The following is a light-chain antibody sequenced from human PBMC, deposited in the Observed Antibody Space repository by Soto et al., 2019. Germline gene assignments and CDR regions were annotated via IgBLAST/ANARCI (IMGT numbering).Light chain of an antibody. CDR1: QSVSSSY. CDR2: GAS. Sequence: IVLTQSPGTLSLSPGERATLSCRASQSVSSSYLAWYRQTPGQAPRLLIYGASSGATGIPDRVSGSGSGTDFTLTISRLEPEDFAVYYCQQYGSSRWTFGQGTKVDIK. V-gene: IGKV3-20*01. CDR3: QQYGSSRWT. J-gene: IGKJ1*01.